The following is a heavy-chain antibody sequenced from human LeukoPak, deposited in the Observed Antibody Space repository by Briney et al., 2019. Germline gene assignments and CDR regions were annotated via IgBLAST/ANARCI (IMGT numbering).Heavy chain of an antibody. V-gene: IGHV1-24*01. CDR3: ARDRVYYGSGSLQYEKDYYYYYMDV. CDR1: GYTLTELS. Sequence: ASVKVSCEVSGYTLTELSMHWVRQAPGKGLEWMGGFDPEDGETIYAQKFQGRVTMTEETSTDTAYMELSSLRSDDTAVYYCARDRVYYGSGSLQYEKDYYYYYMDVWGKGTTVTVSS. CDR2: FDPEDGET. D-gene: IGHD3-10*01. J-gene: IGHJ6*03.